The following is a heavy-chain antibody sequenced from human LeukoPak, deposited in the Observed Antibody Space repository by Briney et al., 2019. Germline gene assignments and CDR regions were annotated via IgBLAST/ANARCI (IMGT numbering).Heavy chain of an antibody. CDR2: IYHSGST. D-gene: IGHD3-22*01. J-gene: IGHJ3*02. Sequence: PSETLSLTCAVSGYSISSYYYGVWIRQPPGKGLEWIGSIYHSGSTYSNPSLKSRVTISVDTSKNQFPLKLTSVTAADTAVYYCARGRSPHQAVNAFDIWGQGTMVTVSS. V-gene: IGHV4-38-2*01. CDR1: GYSISSYYY. CDR3: ARGRSPHQAVNAFDI.